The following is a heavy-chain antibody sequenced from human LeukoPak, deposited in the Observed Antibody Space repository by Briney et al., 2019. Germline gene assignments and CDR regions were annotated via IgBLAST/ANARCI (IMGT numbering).Heavy chain of an antibody. V-gene: IGHV4-39*07. CDR1: GGSISSSSYY. CDR2: IYYSGST. Sequence: PSETLSLTCTVSGGSISSSSYYWGWIRQPPGKGLEWIGSIYYSGSTYYNPSLKSRVTISVDTSKNQFSLKLSSVTAADTAVYYCARDTRSSGWYPVYFQHWGQGTLVTVSS. D-gene: IGHD6-19*01. J-gene: IGHJ1*01. CDR3: ARDTRSSGWYPVYFQH.